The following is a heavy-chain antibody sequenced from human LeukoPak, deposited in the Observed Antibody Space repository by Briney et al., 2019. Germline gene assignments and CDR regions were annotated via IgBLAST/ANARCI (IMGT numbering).Heavy chain of an antibody. CDR1: GFTFSRYW. V-gene: IGHV3-7*01. CDR3: AKDDDYGDLGAFDI. J-gene: IGHJ3*02. Sequence: GGSLRLSCAAPGFTFSRYWMSWVRQAPGKGLEWVANINHDGRAKYNVDSVKGRFTISRDNAKNSLYLQMNSLRADDTAVYYCAKDDDYGDLGAFDIWGQGTMVIVSS. CDR2: INHDGRAK. D-gene: IGHD4-17*01.